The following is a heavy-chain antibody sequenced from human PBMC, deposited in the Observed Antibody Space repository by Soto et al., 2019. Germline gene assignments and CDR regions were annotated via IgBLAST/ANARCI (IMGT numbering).Heavy chain of an antibody. Sequence: EVHLVESGGGLVKPGGSLRLSCAASGFTFSNAYMTWVRQAPGKGLEWVGRIKTKTDGGTADYAAPVRGRFTISRDDSKNTLYLQMTSLKTEDTAVYYCTTGGEVSEVTSPAMDVWGQGTTVTVSS. D-gene: IGHD2-21*02. CDR1: GFTFSNAY. CDR3: TTGGEVSEVTSPAMDV. CDR2: IKTKTDGGTA. J-gene: IGHJ6*02. V-gene: IGHV3-15*01.